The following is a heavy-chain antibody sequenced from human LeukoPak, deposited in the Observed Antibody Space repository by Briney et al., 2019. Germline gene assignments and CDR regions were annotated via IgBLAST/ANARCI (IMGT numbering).Heavy chain of an antibody. Sequence: TSETLSLTCTVSGDSVSSSSYYWGWIRQPPGKGLEWIGSIYYSGSTYYNPSLKSRVTISVDTSKNQFSLKLSSVTAADTAVYYCARVTTIFGVVTDYWGQGTLVTVSS. CDR1: GDSVSSSSYY. CDR3: ARVTTIFGVVTDY. V-gene: IGHV4-39*07. CDR2: IYYSGST. J-gene: IGHJ4*02. D-gene: IGHD3-3*01.